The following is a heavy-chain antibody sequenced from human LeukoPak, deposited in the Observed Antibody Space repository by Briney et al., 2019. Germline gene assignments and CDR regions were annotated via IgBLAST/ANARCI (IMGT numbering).Heavy chain of an antibody. CDR1: GFTFYNYA. CDR2: ISGSGGST. CDR3: AKRGVQQWLVDWYFDY. D-gene: IGHD6-19*01. Sequence: GGSLRLSCAASGFTFYNYAMSWVRQAPGKGLEWVSGISGSGGSTFYAESVKGRFTISRDNTKLYLQMNSLRAEDTAVYYCAKRGVQQWLVDWYFDYWGQGTLVTVSS. V-gene: IGHV3-23*01. J-gene: IGHJ4*02.